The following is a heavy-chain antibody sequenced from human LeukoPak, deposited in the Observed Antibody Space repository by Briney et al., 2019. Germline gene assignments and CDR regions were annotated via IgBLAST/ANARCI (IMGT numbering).Heavy chain of an antibody. CDR2: IRSQSDGGTA. D-gene: IGHD2-8*01. CDR1: RFTFTDAW. J-gene: IGHJ4*02. Sequence: GGSLRLSCAVSRFTFTDAWMAWVRQAPGKGLEHVGRIRSQSDGGTADYAAPVKDRFTISRDDANNRVYLYMNNLKIEDTAMYYCTTGYGTIDFWGQGTLVAVSS. CDR3: TTGYGTIDF. V-gene: IGHV3-15*01.